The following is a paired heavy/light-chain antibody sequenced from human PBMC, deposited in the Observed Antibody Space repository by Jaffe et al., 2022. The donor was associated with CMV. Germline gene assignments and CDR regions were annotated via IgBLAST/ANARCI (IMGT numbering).Light chain of an antibody. Sequence: DIVMTQSPLSLPVTPGEPASISCRSSQSLLHSNGYNYLDWYLQKPGQSPQLLIYLGSNRASGVPDRFSGSGSGTDFTLKISRVEAEDVGVYYCMQALQTPGTFGPGTKVDIK. CDR1: QSLLHSNGYNY. J-gene: IGKJ3*01. CDR2: LGS. V-gene: IGKV2-28*01. CDR3: MQALQTPGT.
Heavy chain of an antibody. Sequence: QLQLQESGPGLVKPSETLSLTCTVSGGSISSSSYYWGWIRQPPGKGLEWIGSIYYSGSTYYNPSLKSRVTISVDTSKNQFSLKLSSVTAADTAVYYCARHVGLGSGHSRKGYYYYYGMDVWGQGTTVTVSS. CDR1: GGSISSSSYY. J-gene: IGHJ6*02. CDR3: ARHVGLGSGHSRKGYYYYYGMDV. D-gene: IGHD5-18*01. CDR2: IYYSGST. V-gene: IGHV4-39*01.